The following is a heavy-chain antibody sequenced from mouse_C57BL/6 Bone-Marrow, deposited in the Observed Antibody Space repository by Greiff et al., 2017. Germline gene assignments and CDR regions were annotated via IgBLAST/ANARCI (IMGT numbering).Heavy chain of an antibody. V-gene: IGHV1-22*01. D-gene: IGHD2-3*01. CDR1: GYTFTDYN. J-gene: IGHJ1*03. Sequence: EVQLQQSGPELVKPGASVKMSCKASGYTFTDYNMHWVKQSHGKSLEWIGYINPNNGGTSYNQKFKGKATLTVNKSSSTAYMELRSLTSEDSAVYYCARWDGYPWYFDVWGTGTTVTVSS. CDR2: INPNNGGT. CDR3: ARWDGYPWYFDV.